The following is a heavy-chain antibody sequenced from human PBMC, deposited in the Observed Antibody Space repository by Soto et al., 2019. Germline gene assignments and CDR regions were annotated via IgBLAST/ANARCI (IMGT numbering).Heavy chain of an antibody. CDR3: PKRPGVVGGSPHPFFDY. CDR1: GFIFSNYG. J-gene: IGHJ4*02. D-gene: IGHD2-15*01. CDR2: ISCDGKNR. V-gene: IGHV3-30*18. Sequence: QVQLVESGGGVVQPGKSLRLSCAASGFIFSNYGMHWVRQAPGKGLEWVALISCDGKNRNYADSVKGRFTIYRDNPKSPLSLEPHSLTPEDTAFYYCPKRPGVVGGSPHPFFDYWGQGTLVTVSS.